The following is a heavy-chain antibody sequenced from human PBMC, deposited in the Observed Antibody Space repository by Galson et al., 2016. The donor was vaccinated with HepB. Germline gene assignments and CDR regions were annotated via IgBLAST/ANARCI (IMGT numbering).Heavy chain of an antibody. CDR3: AREEATGYHDY. CDR2: ISSSGYTI. J-gene: IGHJ4*02. V-gene: IGHV3-11*04. CDR1: GFTFSDYY. D-gene: IGHD3-9*01. Sequence: SLRLSCAASGFTFSDYYMSWIRQAPGKGLEWVSYISSSGYTIYYADSVKGRSTFSRNNAKNSLYLQMNSLRAEDTAVYYCAREEATGYHDYWGQGTLVTVSS.